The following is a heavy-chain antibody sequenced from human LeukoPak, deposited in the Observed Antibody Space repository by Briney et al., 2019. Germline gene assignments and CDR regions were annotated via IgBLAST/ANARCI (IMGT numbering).Heavy chain of an antibody. V-gene: IGHV3-64*02. CDR2: ISSTGGNT. D-gene: IGHD3-3*01. CDR1: GFTFSSFA. J-gene: IGHJ5*02. Sequence: GGSLRLSCAASGFTFSSFAMHWVRQAPGKGLEYVSAISSTGGNTSYADSVKGRFAISRDNSKNPLYLQMGSLRAEDMAVYYCARGAYGTYYDFWSGYLRFDPWGQGTLVTVSS. CDR3: ARGAYGTYYDFWSGYLRFDP.